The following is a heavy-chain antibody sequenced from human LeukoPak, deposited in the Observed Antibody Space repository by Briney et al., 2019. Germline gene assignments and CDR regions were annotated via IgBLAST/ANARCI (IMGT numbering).Heavy chain of an antibody. CDR2: ISPSGGST. Sequence: ASVKVSCKAFGYTFTSNYMHWVRQAPGQGPEWMGVISPSGGSTTYAQKFQGRVTLTRDMSTSTDYLELSSLRSEDTAVYYCARDNGGYLGNWFDPWGQGTLVTVSS. J-gene: IGHJ5*02. V-gene: IGHV1-46*01. D-gene: IGHD2-8*01. CDR1: GYTFTSNY. CDR3: ARDNGGYLGNWFDP.